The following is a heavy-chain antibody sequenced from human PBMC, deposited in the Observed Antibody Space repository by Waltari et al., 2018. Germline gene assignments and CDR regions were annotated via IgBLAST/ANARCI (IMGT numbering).Heavy chain of an antibody. CDR1: GGSISSYY. CDR3: ARDRALRGAFDY. D-gene: IGHD3-10*01. V-gene: IGHV4-59*01. CDR2: IYYSGST. J-gene: IGHJ4*02. Sequence: QVQLQESGPGLVKPSETLSLTCTVSGGSISSYYWSWIRQPPGKGLEWIGYIYYSGSTNYNPSLKSRVTISVDTSKNQFSLKLSSVTAADTAVYYSARDRALRGAFDYWGQGTLVTVSS.